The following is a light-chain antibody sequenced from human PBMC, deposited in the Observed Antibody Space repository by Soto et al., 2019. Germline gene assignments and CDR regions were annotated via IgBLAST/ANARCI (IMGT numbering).Light chain of an antibody. CDR2: EAS. J-gene: IGKJ4*01. CDR1: QSVGNN. CDR3: QQHAHWPLT. V-gene: IGKV3-11*01. Sequence: EIVLTQSPATLSLSPGERATLSCRASQSVGNNLAWYQQKPGQAPGLLIYEASTRATGIPARFSGSGSGTDFTLTISSLEPEDFAVYYCQQHAHWPLTFGLGTKVEIK.